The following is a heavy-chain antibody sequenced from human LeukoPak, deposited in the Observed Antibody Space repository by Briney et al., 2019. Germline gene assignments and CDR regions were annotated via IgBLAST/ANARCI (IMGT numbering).Heavy chain of an antibody. D-gene: IGHD1-14*01. J-gene: IGHJ4*02. CDR3: ARDHDAVGTTIDH. CDR2: IKSDGSVT. CDR1: GFTFSSYW. V-gene: IGHV3-74*01. Sequence: GGSLRLSCAASGFTFSSYWMHWVRQAPGEGLVWVSRIKSDGSVTWYADYVKGRFTISRDNAKNMLYLQMNSLRDEGTAVYFCARDHDAVGTTIDHWGQGTLVTVSS.